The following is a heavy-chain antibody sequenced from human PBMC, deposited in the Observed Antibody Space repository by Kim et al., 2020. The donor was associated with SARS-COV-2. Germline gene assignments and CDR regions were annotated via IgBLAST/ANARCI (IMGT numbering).Heavy chain of an antibody. D-gene: IGHD1-26*01. CDR3: ARGNSGSYCVDY. J-gene: IGHJ4*02. Sequence: NYNPSLKSRVTISVDTSKNQFSLKLSSVTAADTAVYYCARGNSGSYCVDYWGQGTLVTVSS. V-gene: IGHV4-34*01.